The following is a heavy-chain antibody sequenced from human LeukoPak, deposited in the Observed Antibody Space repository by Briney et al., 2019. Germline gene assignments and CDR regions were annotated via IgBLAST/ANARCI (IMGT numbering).Heavy chain of an antibody. CDR2: ISAYNGNT. Sequence: GASVKVSCKASGYTFTSYGISWVRQAPGQGLEWMGWISAYNGNTNYAQKLQGRVTMTTDTSTSTAYMELRSLRSDDTAVYYCARDGYSGYDGKPPNYYYYGMDVWGQGTTVTVSS. D-gene: IGHD5-12*01. CDR3: ARDGYSGYDGKPPNYYYYGMDV. V-gene: IGHV1-18*01. J-gene: IGHJ6*02. CDR1: GYTFTSYG.